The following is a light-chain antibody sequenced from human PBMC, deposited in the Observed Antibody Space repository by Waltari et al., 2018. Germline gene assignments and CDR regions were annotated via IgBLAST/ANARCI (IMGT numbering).Light chain of an antibody. Sequence: QSALTQPPSASGSPGQSVTIPCTGTSSDVGGYHYVSWYQQHPGKAPKLMIYEVSKRPSGVPDRFSGSKSGNTASLTVSGLQAEDEADYYCSSYEGSNNFVIFGGGTKLTVL. J-gene: IGLJ2*01. CDR1: SSDVGGYHY. CDR3: SSYEGSNNFVI. CDR2: EVS. V-gene: IGLV2-8*01.